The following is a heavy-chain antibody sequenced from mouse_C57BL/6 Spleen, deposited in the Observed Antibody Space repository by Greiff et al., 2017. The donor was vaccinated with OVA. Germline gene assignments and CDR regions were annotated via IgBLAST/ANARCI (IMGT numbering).Heavy chain of an antibody. CDR2: IRLKSDNYAT. CDR1: GFTFSNYW. CDR3: TGQGAYYDAMDY. J-gene: IGHJ4*01. D-gene: IGHD3-1*01. V-gene: IGHV6-3*01. Sequence: EVKLVESGGGLVQPGGSMKLSCVASGFTFSNYWMNWVRQSPEKGLEWVAQIRLKSDNYATHYAESVKGRFTISRDDSKSSVYLQMNNLRAEDTGIYYCTGQGAYYDAMDYWGQGTSVTVSS.